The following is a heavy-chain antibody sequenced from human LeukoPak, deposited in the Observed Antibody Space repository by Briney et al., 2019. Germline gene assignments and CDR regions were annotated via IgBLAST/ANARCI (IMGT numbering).Heavy chain of an antibody. J-gene: IGHJ6*02. D-gene: IGHD5-18*01. V-gene: IGHV3-49*04. Sequence: PGGSLRLCCTVSGFTFGDHAMSWVRQAAGKGLEWVGFIRSKTYGGTTEYAASVKGRFIISRDDSTSIAYLQMNSLKTEDTAVYYCTRGPIQLWLYHGMDVWGQGTTVTVSS. CDR3: TRGPIQLWLYHGMDV. CDR2: IRSKTYGGTT. CDR1: GFTFGDHA.